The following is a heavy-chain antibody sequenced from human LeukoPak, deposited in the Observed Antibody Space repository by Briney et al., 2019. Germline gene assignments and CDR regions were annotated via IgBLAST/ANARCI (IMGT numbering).Heavy chain of an antibody. Sequence: PPETLSLTCAVSGGSISSSYWWSWVRQAPGKGLEWVSAINDDTPYYTDSVKGRFTVSRDNSRDTLYLHLNSLRAEDTAIYYCAKEYDLWHEQGNWFDTWGQGVLVTVSS. CDR2: INDDTP. D-gene: IGHD3-3*01. CDR3: AKEYDLWHEQGNWFDT. V-gene: IGHV3-23*01. J-gene: IGHJ5*02. CDR1: GGSISSSY.